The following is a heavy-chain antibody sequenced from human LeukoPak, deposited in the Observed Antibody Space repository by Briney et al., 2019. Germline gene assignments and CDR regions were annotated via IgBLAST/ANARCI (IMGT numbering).Heavy chain of an antibody. Sequence: GGSLRLSCAASGFTFDDYAMHWVRQAPGKGLEWVSGISWNSGSIGYADSVKGRFTISRDNAKNSLYLQMNSLRAEDTALYYCAKNKTGSNILEYWGQGTLVTVSS. V-gene: IGHV3-9*01. D-gene: IGHD1-14*01. CDR2: ISWNSGSI. CDR1: GFTFDDYA. CDR3: AKNKTGSNILEY. J-gene: IGHJ4*02.